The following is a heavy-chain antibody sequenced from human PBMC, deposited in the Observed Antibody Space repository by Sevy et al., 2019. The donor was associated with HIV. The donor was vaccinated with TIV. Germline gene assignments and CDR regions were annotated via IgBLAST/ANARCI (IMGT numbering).Heavy chain of an antibody. J-gene: IGHJ6*02. Sequence: GGSLRLSCAGSGFTFSNYWMSWVRQAPGKGLEWVAIIKRDGSEKYYVASVKGRFTISRDNAKTSLYLQMNSLRVEDTAVYYCARDCSSASCLWGMDVWGQGTMVTVSS. V-gene: IGHV3-7*03. D-gene: IGHD2-2*01. CDR3: ARDCSSASCLWGMDV. CDR1: GFTFSNYW. CDR2: IKRDGSEK.